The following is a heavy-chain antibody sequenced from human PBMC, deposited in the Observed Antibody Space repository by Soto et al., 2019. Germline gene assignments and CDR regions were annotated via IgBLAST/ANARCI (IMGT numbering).Heavy chain of an antibody. CDR3: TLSVGYCSSTSCYRYYYYMDV. D-gene: IGHD2-2*01. CDR2: IKSKTDGGTT. Sequence: GGSLRLSCAASGFTFSNAWMSWVRQAPGKGLEWVGRIKSKTDGGTTDYAAPVKGRFTISRDDSKNTLYLQMNSLKTEDTAVYYCTLSVGYCSSTSCYRYYYYMDVWGKGTTVTVSS. CDR1: GFTFSNAW. J-gene: IGHJ6*03. V-gene: IGHV3-15*01.